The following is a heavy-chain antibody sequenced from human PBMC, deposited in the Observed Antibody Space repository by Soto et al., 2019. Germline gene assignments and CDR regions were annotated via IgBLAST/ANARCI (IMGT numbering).Heavy chain of an antibody. V-gene: IGHV4-59*08. CDR2: VYHNGKT. J-gene: IGHJ2*01. CDR3: ARPRGTTPAVWYFGL. Sequence: QVQLQESGPGLVKPSETLSLTCTVSGDFISSHYWSWIRQPPGKGLEWIGYVYHNGKTDYNPSLMGRVTISMDTSKNQISLSLTSVTAADTAVYYCARPRGTTPAVWYFGLWGRGTLVTVSS. CDR1: GDFISSHY. D-gene: IGHD1-26*01.